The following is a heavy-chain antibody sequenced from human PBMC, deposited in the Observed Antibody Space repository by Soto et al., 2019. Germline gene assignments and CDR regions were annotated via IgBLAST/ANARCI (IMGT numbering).Heavy chain of an antibody. CDR3: ARNSLTGYYNYYYSMDV. CDR2: IYPDDSDT. J-gene: IGHJ6*02. Sequence: GESLKISCKSSGYSFSSYWIDWVRLMPGKGLEWVGSIYPDDSDTKYSPSFQGQVTISADKSISAAYLQWSSLKASDTAIYYCARNSLTGYYNYYYSMDVWGQGTTVTVSS. V-gene: IGHV5-51*01. CDR1: GYSFSSYW. D-gene: IGHD3-9*01.